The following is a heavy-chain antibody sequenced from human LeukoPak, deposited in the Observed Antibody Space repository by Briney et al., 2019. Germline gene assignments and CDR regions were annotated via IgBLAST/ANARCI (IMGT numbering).Heavy chain of an antibody. V-gene: IGHV4-4*07. Sequence: SETLSLTCTVSGGSISSYYWSWIRQPAGKGLEWIGRIYTSGSTNYNPSLKSRVTMSVNTSKNQFSLKLSSVTAADTAVYYCAGATVGYYYYYYMDVWGKGTTVTVSS. D-gene: IGHD4-11*01. CDR2: IYTSGST. J-gene: IGHJ6*03. CDR1: GGSISSYY. CDR3: AGATVGYYYYYYMDV.